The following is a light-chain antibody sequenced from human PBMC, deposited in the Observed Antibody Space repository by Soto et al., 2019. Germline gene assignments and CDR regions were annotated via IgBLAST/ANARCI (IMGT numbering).Light chain of an antibody. CDR3: FLFATSTYV. V-gene: IGLV2-8*01. CDR2: DVN. Sequence: QSALTQPPSVSGSPGQSVTISCAGTSSDVGAYIFVSWYQQHPGKAPKLLIYDVNRRPPGVPDRFYGFKSGNTAYLTSLGLQADEDADSCSFLFATSTYVFGTGTKVTVL. J-gene: IGLJ1*01. CDR1: SSDVGAYIF.